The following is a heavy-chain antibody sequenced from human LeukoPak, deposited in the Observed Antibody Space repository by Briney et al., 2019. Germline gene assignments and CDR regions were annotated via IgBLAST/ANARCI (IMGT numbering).Heavy chain of an antibody. Sequence: GASVKVSCKASGGTFSSYAISWVRQAPGQGLEWMGGIIPIFGTANYAQKFQGRVTITADESTSTAYMELSSLRSEDTAVYYCASLKGMRSGYNYWGQGTLVTVSS. D-gene: IGHD3-3*01. V-gene: IGHV1-69*13. J-gene: IGHJ4*02. CDR1: GGTFSSYA. CDR2: IIPIFGTA. CDR3: ASLKGMRSGYNY.